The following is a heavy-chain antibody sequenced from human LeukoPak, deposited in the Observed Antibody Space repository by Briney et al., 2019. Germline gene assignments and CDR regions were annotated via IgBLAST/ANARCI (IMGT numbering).Heavy chain of an antibody. CDR1: GYTFTGYY. Sequence: ASVKVSCKASGYTFTGYYMHWVRQAPGQGLEWMGWINPNSGGTNYAQKFQGRVTMTRDTSISTAYMELSRLRSDDTAVYYCARNSGYCSGGSCYEYNDYWGQGTLVTVSS. J-gene: IGHJ4*02. D-gene: IGHD2-15*01. CDR3: ARNSGYCSGGSCYEYNDY. V-gene: IGHV1-2*02. CDR2: INPNSGGT.